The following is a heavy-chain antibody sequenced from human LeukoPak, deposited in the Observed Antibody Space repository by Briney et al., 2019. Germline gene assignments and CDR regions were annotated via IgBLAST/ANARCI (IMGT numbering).Heavy chain of an antibody. Sequence: GGSQRLSCAASGFTFSDYWMHWVRQAPGKGLMWVSSVDLAGEYTTYADSVKGRFTISRDNAKDTLYLQMNSLRAEDTAVYYCARSREDSSGYYSLWGRGTLVTVSS. D-gene: IGHD3-22*01. CDR3: ARSREDSSGYYSL. CDR1: GFTFSDYW. V-gene: IGHV3-74*01. J-gene: IGHJ2*01. CDR2: VDLAGEYT.